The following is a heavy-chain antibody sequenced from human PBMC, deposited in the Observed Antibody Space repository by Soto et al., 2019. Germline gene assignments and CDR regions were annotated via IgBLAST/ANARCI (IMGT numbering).Heavy chain of an antibody. Sequence: PSETLSLTCTVSGDSISSSNYFWGWIRQPPGKGLEWIGIIFYSGSTYYNPSLKSRVTISVDTSKNQFSLRLISVTAADTALYYCARRYGWLYFDYWGQGSLVTVSS. CDR1: GDSISSSNYF. CDR3: ARRYGWLYFDY. D-gene: IGHD6-19*01. J-gene: IGHJ4*02. V-gene: IGHV4-39*01. CDR2: IFYSGST.